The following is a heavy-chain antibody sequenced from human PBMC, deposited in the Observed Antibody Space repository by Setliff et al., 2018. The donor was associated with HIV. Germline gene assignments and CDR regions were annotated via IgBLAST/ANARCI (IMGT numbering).Heavy chain of an antibody. V-gene: IGHV4-34*01. D-gene: IGHD4-4*01. Sequence: SETLSLTCAAYGGPFTNHGWNWIRQSPGKGLEWIGEIDNRGGTNYNPSLKSRATMSLDTSKNQFSLKLNSVTAADTAMYYCARDPTTGVDYWGQGTLVTVSS. CDR2: IDNRGGT. CDR3: ARDPTTGVDY. CDR1: GGPFTNHG. J-gene: IGHJ4*02.